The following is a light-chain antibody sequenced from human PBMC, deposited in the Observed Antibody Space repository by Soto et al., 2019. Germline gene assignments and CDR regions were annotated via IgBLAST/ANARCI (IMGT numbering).Light chain of an antibody. Sequence: EVVLTESPGTLSLSPGERATLSCRASQSVSSSYLAWYQQKPGQAPRLLIYGASTRATGIPARFSGSGSVTEFNLTISSLEPEDFAVYYCXXXXXXXXQWTFGQGTRLEI. J-gene: IGKJ5*01. CDR1: QSVSSSY. CDR2: GAS. V-gene: IGKV3-20*01. CDR3: XXXXXXXXQWT.